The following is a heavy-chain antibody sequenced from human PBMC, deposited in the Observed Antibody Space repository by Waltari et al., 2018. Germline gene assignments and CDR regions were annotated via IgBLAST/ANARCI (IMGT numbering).Heavy chain of an antibody. V-gene: IGHV1-69*10. CDR2: IIPILGIA. J-gene: IGHJ4*02. Sequence: QVQLVQSGAEVKKPGSSVKVSCKASGGTFSRYAISWVRQAPGQGLEWLGGIIPILGIANYARRSQGRVTITADKSTSTVYMELTSLRSEGTAVYYCARIAQVPGDYGSDYWGQGTLVTVSS. CDR3: ARIAQVPGDYGSDY. D-gene: IGHD4-17*01. CDR1: GGTFSRYA.